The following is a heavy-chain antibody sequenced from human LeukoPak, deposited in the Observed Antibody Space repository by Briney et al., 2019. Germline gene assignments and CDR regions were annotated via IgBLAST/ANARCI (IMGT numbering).Heavy chain of an antibody. J-gene: IGHJ4*02. Sequence: PGGSLRLSCAASGFTFSSYAMHWVRQAPGKGLEWVAVISYDGSNKYYADSVKGRFTISRDNSKNTLYLQMNSLRAEDTAVYYCARETEQQLTPKFDYWGQGTLVTVSS. CDR2: ISYDGSNK. V-gene: IGHV3-30-3*01. CDR1: GFTFSSYA. D-gene: IGHD6-13*01. CDR3: ARETEQQLTPKFDY.